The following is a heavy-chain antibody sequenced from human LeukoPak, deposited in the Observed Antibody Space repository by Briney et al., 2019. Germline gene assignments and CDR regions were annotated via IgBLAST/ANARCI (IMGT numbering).Heavy chain of an antibody. V-gene: IGHV4-59*01. CDR2: IYYSGST. Sequence: SEPLSLTCTVSGGSISSYYWSWLRQPPGKGLEWIGYIYYSGSTNYSPSLNSRVTISVDTSKNQFSLKLSSVTAADTAVYYCARCPYYYDRSGTSSRAFDIWGQGTVVTVSS. D-gene: IGHD3-22*01. J-gene: IGHJ3*02. CDR3: ARCPYYYDRSGTSSRAFDI. CDR1: GGSISSYY.